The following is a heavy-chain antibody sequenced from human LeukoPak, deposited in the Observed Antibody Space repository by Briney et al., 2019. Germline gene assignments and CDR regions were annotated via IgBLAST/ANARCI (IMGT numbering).Heavy chain of an antibody. CDR3: ARDRGSYYELGDAFDI. D-gene: IGHD1-26*01. V-gene: IGHV4-39*07. CDR2: IYYSGST. J-gene: IGHJ3*02. CDR1: GGSISSSSYY. Sequence: PSETLSLTCTVSGGSISSSSYYWGWIRQPPGKGLEWIGSIYYSGSTYYNPSLKSRVTISVDRSKNQFSLKLSSVTAADTAVYYCARDRGSYYELGDAFDIWGQGIMVTVSS.